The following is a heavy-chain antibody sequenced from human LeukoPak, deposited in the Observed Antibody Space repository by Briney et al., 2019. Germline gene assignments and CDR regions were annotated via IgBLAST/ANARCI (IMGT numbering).Heavy chain of an antibody. V-gene: IGHV3-15*01. J-gene: IGHJ6*03. CDR1: GFTFSNAW. D-gene: IGHD3-3*01. Sequence: GGYLRLSCAASGFTFSNAWMSWVRQAPGKGLEWVGRIKSKTDGGTTDYAAPVKGRFTISRDDSKNTLCLQMNSLKTEDTAVYYCTKGRAEGGVFGYYYYRDVGGKGT. CDR3: TKGRAEGGVFGYYYYRDV. CDR2: IKSKTDGGTT.